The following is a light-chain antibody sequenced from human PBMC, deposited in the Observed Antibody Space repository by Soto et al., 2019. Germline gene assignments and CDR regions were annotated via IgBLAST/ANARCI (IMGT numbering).Light chain of an antibody. CDR2: GAS. CDR3: QQYGSSPRT. Sequence: ETVSTQSPGTLSLPPGERATLSCRASQSVSSSYLAWYQQKPGQAPRLLISGASSRATGIPDRFTGGGSGTDFTLTISRLEPEDFAVYYCQQYGSSPRTFGQGTKVDI. V-gene: IGKV3-20*01. CDR1: QSVSSSY. J-gene: IGKJ1*01.